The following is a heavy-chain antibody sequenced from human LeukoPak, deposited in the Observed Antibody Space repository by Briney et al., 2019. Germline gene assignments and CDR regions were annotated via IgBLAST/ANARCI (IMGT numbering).Heavy chain of an antibody. D-gene: IGHD5-18*01. J-gene: IGHJ4*02. Sequence: GGSLRLFCAASGFTFSSYAMSWVRQAPGKGLEWVSAISGSGGSTYYADSVKGRFTISRDNSKNTLYLQMNSLRAEDTAVYYCAKDRANRIQRAFGYWGQGTLVTVSS. CDR1: GFTFSSYA. CDR2: ISGSGGST. V-gene: IGHV3-23*01. CDR3: AKDRANRIQRAFGY.